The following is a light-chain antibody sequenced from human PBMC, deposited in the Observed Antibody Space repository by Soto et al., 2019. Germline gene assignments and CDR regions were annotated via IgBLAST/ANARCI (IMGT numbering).Light chain of an antibody. J-gene: IGKJ4*01. CDR2: DAS. CDR1: QSLNTS. V-gene: IGKV3-11*01. Sequence: EVVLTQSPATLSSSPGESVTLSCRASQSLNTSLAWYQQKPGQATRLLIYDASYRAAGIPSRFSGSGSGTDFTLTISSLEPEDFAIYHCQQRSNWPLTCGGGTKVEI. CDR3: QQRSNWPLT.